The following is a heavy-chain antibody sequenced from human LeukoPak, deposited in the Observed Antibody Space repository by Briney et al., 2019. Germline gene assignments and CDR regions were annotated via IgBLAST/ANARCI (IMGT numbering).Heavy chain of an antibody. Sequence: SVKVSCKASGGTFSSYAISWVRQAPGHGLEWMGGIIPIFGTANYAQKFQGRVTITTDESTSTAYMELSSLRSEDTAVYYCAWLVWESIENAFDIWGQGTMVTVSS. CDR2: IIPIFGTA. CDR3: AWLVWESIENAFDI. D-gene: IGHD3-16*01. V-gene: IGHV1-69*05. J-gene: IGHJ3*02. CDR1: GGTFSSYA.